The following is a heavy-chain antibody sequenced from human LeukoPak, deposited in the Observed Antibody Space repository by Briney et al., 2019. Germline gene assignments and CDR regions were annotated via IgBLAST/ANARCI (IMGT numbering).Heavy chain of an antibody. J-gene: IGHJ6*02. CDR3: ARVVSGYEYDYYYGMDV. D-gene: IGHD5-12*01. V-gene: IGHV4-59*08. Sequence: SETLSLTCTVSGGSISSYYWSWIRQPPGKGLEWIGYIYYSGSTNYNPSPKSRVTISVDTSKNQFSLKLSSVTAADTAVYYCARVVSGYEYDYYYGMDVWGQGTTVTVSS. CDR2: IYYSGST. CDR1: GGSISSYY.